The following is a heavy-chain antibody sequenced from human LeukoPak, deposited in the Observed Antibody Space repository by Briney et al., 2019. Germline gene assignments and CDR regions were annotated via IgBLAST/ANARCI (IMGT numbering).Heavy chain of an antibody. V-gene: IGHV3-48*03. Sequence: PGGSLRLSCAASGFPFSSYEMNWVRQAPGKGLEWVSSISRGSNSIFYADSVRGRFTISRDNAKNSLFLQMNSLRVEDTAVYYCARGGIAARFAYWGQGTLVTVSS. CDR1: GFPFSSYE. CDR3: ARGGIAARFAY. J-gene: IGHJ4*02. D-gene: IGHD6-6*01. CDR2: ISRGSNSI.